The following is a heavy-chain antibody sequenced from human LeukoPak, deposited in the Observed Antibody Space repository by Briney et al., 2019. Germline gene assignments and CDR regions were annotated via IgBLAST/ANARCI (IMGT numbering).Heavy chain of an antibody. CDR3: AKDHTVVAPVGMPKA. CDR2: ISGSGGST. CDR1: GFTFSSHA. D-gene: IGHD2-2*01. V-gene: IGHV3-23*01. J-gene: IGHJ6*02. Sequence: PGGSLRLSCAASGFTFSSHAMSWVRQAPGKGLEWVSAISGSGGSTYYADSVKGRFTISRDNFKNTLYLEMNSLRVEETAAYYCAKDHTVVAPVGMPKAWGQGTTVTVSS.